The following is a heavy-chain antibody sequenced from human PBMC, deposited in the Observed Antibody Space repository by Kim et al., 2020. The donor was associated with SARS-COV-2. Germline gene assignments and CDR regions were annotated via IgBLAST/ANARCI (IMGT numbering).Heavy chain of an antibody. CDR3: ARGRNWNYVSVDV. V-gene: IGHV4-34*01. D-gene: IGHD1-7*01. CDR2: INHSGST. CDR1: GGSLSGYY. J-gene: IGHJ6*04. Sequence: SETLSLTCAVYGGSLSGYYWSWIRQPPGKGLERPGEINHSGSTNYNPSLKRRVTIAVDTSKNQFSLKLSSVTAADTAVYYCARGRNWNYVSVDVWGKGTTVSVAS.